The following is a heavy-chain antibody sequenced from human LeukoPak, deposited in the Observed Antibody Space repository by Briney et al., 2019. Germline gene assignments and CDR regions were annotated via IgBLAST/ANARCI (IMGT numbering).Heavy chain of an antibody. CDR2: IDQGGGT. V-gene: IGHV4-34*01. D-gene: IGHD4-23*01. CDR3: ARAYGGRFDY. J-gene: IGHJ4*01. Sequence: SETLSLTCAVYGGSFSGYYWSWIRQPPGEGLQWIGEIDQGGGTNHNPSLRSRITLLVDRSKSQFSLRLISVTAADTALYYCARAYGGRFDYWGHGALVTVSS. CDR1: GGSFSGYY.